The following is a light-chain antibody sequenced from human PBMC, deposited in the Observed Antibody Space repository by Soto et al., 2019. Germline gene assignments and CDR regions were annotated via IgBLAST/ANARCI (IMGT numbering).Light chain of an antibody. CDR3: QQYNNWPPIT. J-gene: IGKJ5*01. V-gene: IGKV3-15*01. Sequence: EIVLTQSPGTLSLSPGERVTLSCMASQILSSNLAWYQQKPGQAPRLLIYGAVTRATGVPARFSGSESGTEFTLTISSLQSEDFAVYYCQQYNNWPPITFGQGTRLEIK. CDR1: QILSSN. CDR2: GAV.